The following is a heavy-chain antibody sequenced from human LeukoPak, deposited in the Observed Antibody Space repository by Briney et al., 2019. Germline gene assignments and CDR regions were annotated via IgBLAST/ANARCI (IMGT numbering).Heavy chain of an antibody. CDR3: ARARGYSYGSQYASGGY. Sequence: ASVKVSCKASGYTFTSYYMHWVRQAPGQGLEWMGIINPSGGSTSYAQKFQGRVTMTRDMSTSTVYMELSSLRSEDTAVYYCARARGYSYGSQYASGGYWGQGTLVTVSS. CDR1: GYTFTSYY. CDR2: INPSGGST. J-gene: IGHJ4*02. V-gene: IGHV1-46*01. D-gene: IGHD5-18*01.